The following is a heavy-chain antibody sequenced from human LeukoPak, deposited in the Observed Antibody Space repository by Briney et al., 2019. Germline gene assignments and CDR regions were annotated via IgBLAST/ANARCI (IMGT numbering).Heavy chain of an antibody. CDR3: GKTRGIPAAGTPYY. D-gene: IGHD6-13*01. J-gene: IGHJ4*02. CDR1: GFTFSSYA. CDR2: ISGSGGST. Sequence: GGSLRLSCAASGFTFSSYAMSWVRQAPGEGLEWVSAISGSGGSTYYADSVKSRFTISTDNSKNALSPQMNTLRAEDTAVYYCGKTRGIPAAGTPYYWGQGTLVTVSS. V-gene: IGHV3-23*01.